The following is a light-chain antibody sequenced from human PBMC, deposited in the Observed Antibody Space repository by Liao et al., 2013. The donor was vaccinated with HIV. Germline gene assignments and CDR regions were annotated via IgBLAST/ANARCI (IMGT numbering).Light chain of an antibody. CDR3: QSADSSGTYRV. CDR1: ALPKQY. J-gene: IGLJ1*01. Sequence: YELTQPPSVSVSPGQTARITCSGDALPKQYAYWYQQKPGQAPVLVIYKDSERPSGIPERFSGSSSGTTVTLTISGVQAEDEADYYCQSADSSGTYRVFGTGTKVTVL. V-gene: IGLV3-25*03. CDR2: KDS.